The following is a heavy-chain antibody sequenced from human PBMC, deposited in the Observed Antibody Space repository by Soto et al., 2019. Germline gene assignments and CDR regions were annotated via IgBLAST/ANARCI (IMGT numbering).Heavy chain of an antibody. CDR3: ARDFFDYYDSSGYLDTDY. V-gene: IGHV3-33*01. J-gene: IGHJ4*02. Sequence: GGSLRLSCAASGFTFSSYGMHWVRQAPGKGLEWVAVIWYDGSNKYYADSVKGRFTISRDNSKNTLYLQMNSLRAEDTAVYYCARDFFDYYDSSGYLDTDYSGQATLVSVSS. CDR1: GFTFSSYG. CDR2: IWYDGSNK. D-gene: IGHD3-22*01.